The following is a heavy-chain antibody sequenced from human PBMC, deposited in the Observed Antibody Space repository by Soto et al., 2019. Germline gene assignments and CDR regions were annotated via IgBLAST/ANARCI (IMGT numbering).Heavy chain of an antibody. D-gene: IGHD3-10*01. CDR1: GYSITSDYY. J-gene: IGHJ4*02. V-gene: IGHV4-38-2*01. CDR3: AKKGYYPSGRINLFDS. Sequence: PSETLSLTCAVSGYSITSDYYWGWIRQPPGKGLEWIGSIYSGSTYYNPSLKSRVTISVDTSKNQFSLRLTSVTAADTAMYYCAKKGYYPSGRINLFDSWRQGTLVTVSS. CDR2: IYSGST.